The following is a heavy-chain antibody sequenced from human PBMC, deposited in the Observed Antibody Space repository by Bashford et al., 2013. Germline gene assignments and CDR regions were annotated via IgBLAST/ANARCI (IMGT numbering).Heavy chain of an antibody. V-gene: IGHV1-18*01. J-gene: IGHJ4*02. Sequence: VASVKVSCKTSGYMFINYVVSWVRQAPGQGLEWMGRISTYNGDSNYAQNFQGRVTMTTDTSTSTAFMELRNLRFDDTATYYCAREVVLVPAIYFDYWGQGTQVTVSS. CDR2: ISTYNGDS. CDR1: GYMFINYV. CDR3: AREVVLVPAIYFDY. D-gene: IGHD2-2*01.